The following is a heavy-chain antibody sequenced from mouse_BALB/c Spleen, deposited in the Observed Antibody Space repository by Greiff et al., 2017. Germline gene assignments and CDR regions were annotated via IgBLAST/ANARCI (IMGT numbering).Heavy chain of an antibody. CDR2: IYPGNVNT. V-gene: IGHV1S56*01. J-gene: IGHJ2*01. CDR1: GYTFTSYY. CDR3: ARGRDSDLDY. Sequence: QLQQSGPELVKPGASVRISCKASGYTFTSYYIHWVKQRPGQGLEWIGWIYPGNVNTKYNEKFKGKATLTADKSSSTAYMQLSSLTSEDSAVYFCARGRDSDLDYWGQGTTLTVSS.